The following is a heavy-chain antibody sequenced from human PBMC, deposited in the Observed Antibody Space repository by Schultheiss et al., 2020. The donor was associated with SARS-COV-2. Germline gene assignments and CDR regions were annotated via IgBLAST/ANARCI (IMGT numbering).Heavy chain of an antibody. CDR1: GFTFSNAW. J-gene: IGHJ6*02. V-gene: IGHV3-30*18. Sequence: GESLKISCAASGFTFSNAWMNWVRQAPGKGLEWVAVISYDGSNKYYADSVKGRFTISRDNSKNTLYLQMNSLRAEDTAVYYCAKDLALVPAGYYYGMDVWGQGTTVTVSS. CDR2: ISYDGSNK. D-gene: IGHD2-2*01. CDR3: AKDLALVPAGYYYGMDV.